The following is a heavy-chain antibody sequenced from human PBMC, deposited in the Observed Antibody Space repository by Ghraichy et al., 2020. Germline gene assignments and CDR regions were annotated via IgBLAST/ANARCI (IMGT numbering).Heavy chain of an antibody. CDR3: AREGQCLEWLVLRF. V-gene: IGHV4-34*01. CDR1: GGSFRGYY. CDR2: IKDSGNT. D-gene: IGHD3-3*01. J-gene: IGHJ4*02. Sequence: SQTLSLTCAAHGGSFRGYYWSWIRQSPGKGLEWLGEIKDSGNTNYNPSLKSRVTISLDTSNKQFALNLTSVTAADTAVYYCAREGQCLEWLVLRFWGQGTLVTV.